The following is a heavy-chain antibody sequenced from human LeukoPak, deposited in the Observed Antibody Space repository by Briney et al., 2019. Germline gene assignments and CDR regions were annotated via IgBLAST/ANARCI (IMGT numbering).Heavy chain of an antibody. CDR2: VSGSGDST. V-gene: IGHV3-23*01. Sequence: GGSLRLSCAASGFTFSSYAMSWVRQAPGKGLEWVSTVSGSGDSTWYADSVKGRFTISRDNSKSTLYLQMNSLRAEDTAAYYRAKSPYIASHIDFDYWGQGTLVTVSS. CDR3: AKSPYIASHIDFDY. D-gene: IGHD3-16*01. J-gene: IGHJ4*02. CDR1: GFTFSSYA.